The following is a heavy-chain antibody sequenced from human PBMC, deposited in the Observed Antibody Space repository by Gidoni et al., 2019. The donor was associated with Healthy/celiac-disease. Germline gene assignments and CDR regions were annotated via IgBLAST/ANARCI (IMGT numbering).Heavy chain of an antibody. V-gene: IGHV4-61*02. Sequence: QVQLQESGPGLVKPSQTLSLTCTVSGGSISSGSYYWSWIRQPAGKGLEWIGRIYTSGSTNYNPSLKSRVTISVDTSKNQFSLKLSSVTAADTAVYYCARDNLAVAYSFDYWGQGTLVTVSS. D-gene: IGHD6-19*01. CDR2: IYTSGST. CDR3: ARDNLAVAYSFDY. J-gene: IGHJ4*02. CDR1: GGSISSGSYY.